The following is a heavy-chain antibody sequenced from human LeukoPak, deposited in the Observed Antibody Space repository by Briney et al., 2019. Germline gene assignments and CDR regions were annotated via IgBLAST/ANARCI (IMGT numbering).Heavy chain of an antibody. CDR2: ISSSSSYI. Sequence: GGSLRLSCAASGFTFSSYSMNWVRQAPGKGLEWVSSISSSSSYIYYADSVKGRFTISRDNAKNSLYLQMNSLRAEDTAVYYCARVFVVVTADYYYGMGVWGKGTTVTVSS. D-gene: IGHD2-21*02. J-gene: IGHJ6*04. CDR3: ARVFVVVTADYYYGMGV. CDR1: GFTFSSYS. V-gene: IGHV3-21*01.